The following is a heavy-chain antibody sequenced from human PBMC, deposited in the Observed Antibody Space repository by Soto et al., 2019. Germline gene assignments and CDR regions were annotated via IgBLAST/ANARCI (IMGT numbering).Heavy chain of an antibody. D-gene: IGHD5-12*01. CDR1: GYPLSSGYY. J-gene: IGHJ4*02. V-gene: IGHV4-38-2*01. Sequence: PSETLSLTCAVSGYPLSSGYYWGWIRQPPGKGLEWIGIIHHSGSTYYNPSLRSRITISVDTSKDQFSLKMPSVTAAGTAVYYCARSSGYVPGGYWGQGILVTVSS. CDR2: IHHSGST. CDR3: ARSSGYVPGGY.